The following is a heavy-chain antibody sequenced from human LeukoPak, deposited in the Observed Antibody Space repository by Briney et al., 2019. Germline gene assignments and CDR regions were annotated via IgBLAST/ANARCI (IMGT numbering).Heavy chain of an antibody. CDR1: GFTFSSYA. CDR3: AKDVAVLMVYADALYDY. CDR2: ISGSGGST. J-gene: IGHJ4*02. V-gene: IGHV3-23*01. D-gene: IGHD2-8*01. Sequence: HPGGSLRLSCAASGFTFSSYAMSWVRQAPGKGLEWVSAISGSGGSTYYADSVKGRFTISRDNSKNTLYLQMNSLRAEDTAVYYCAKDVAVLMVYADALYDYWGQGALVTVSS.